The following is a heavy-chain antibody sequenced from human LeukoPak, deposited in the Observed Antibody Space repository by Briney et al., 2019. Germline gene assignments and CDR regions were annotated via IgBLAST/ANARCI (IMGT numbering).Heavy chain of an antibody. CDR2: INHSGST. Sequence: SETLSLTCAVYGGSFSGYYWSWIRQPPGKGLEWIGEINHSGSTNYNPSLKSRVTISVDTSKNQFSLKLSSVTAADTAVYYCARDQGAVAASFDYWGQGTLVTVSS. CDR1: GGSFSGYY. D-gene: IGHD6-19*01. J-gene: IGHJ4*02. V-gene: IGHV4-34*01. CDR3: ARDQGAVAASFDY.